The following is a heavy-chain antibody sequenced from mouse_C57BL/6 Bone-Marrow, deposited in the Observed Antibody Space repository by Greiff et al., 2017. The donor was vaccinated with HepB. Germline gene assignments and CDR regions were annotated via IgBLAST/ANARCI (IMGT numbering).Heavy chain of an antibody. V-gene: IGHV14-4*01. CDR1: GFNIKDDY. J-gene: IGHJ3*01. CDR3: TDGYDGY. CDR2: IDPENGDT. D-gene: IGHD2-2*01. Sequence: VQLQQSGAELVRPGASVKLSCTASGFNIKDDYMHWVKQRPEQGLEWIGWIDPENGDTEYASKFQGKATITADTSSNTAYLQLSSLTSEDTAVYYCTDGYDGYWGQGTLVTVSA.